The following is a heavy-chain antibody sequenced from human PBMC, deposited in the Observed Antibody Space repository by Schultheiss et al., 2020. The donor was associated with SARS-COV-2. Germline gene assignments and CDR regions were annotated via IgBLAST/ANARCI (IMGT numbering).Heavy chain of an antibody. D-gene: IGHD1-26*01. J-gene: IGHJ4*02. V-gene: IGHV3-23*01. CDR3: ARRAWASFYFDY. Sequence: GGSLRLSCAASGFTFSSYAMSWVRQAPGKGLEWVSGISGSGGSTYYADSVEGRFTISRDNSKNTLYLQMNSLRAEDTAVYYCARRAWASFYFDYWGQGTLVTVSS. CDR1: GFTFSSYA. CDR2: ISGSGGST.